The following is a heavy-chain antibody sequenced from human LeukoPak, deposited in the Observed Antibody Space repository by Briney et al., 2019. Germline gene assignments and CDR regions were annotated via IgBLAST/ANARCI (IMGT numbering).Heavy chain of an antibody. CDR1: GFTFSSYS. CDR2: ISSSSSYI. CDR3: ARDSGSGYDLLGFDY. V-gene: IGHV3-21*01. J-gene: IGHJ4*02. Sequence: GGSLRLSCAASGFTFSSYSMNWVRQAPGKGLEWVSSISSSSSYIYYADSVKGRFTISRDNAKNSLYLQMNSLRAEDTAVYYCARDSGSGYDLLGFDYWGQGTLVTVSS. D-gene: IGHD5-12*01.